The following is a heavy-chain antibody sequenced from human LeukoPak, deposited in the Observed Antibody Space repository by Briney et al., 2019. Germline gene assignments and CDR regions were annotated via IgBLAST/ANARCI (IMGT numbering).Heavy chain of an antibody. CDR1: GGSISSYY. V-gene: IGHV4-59*08. CDR3: ATIAVAVHFDY. D-gene: IGHD6-19*01. Sequence: TLSLTCTVSGGSISSYYWSWIRQPPGKGLEWIGYIYYSGSTNYNPSLKSRVTISVDTSKNQFSLKLSSVTAADTAVYYCATIAVAVHFDYWGQGTLVTVSS. J-gene: IGHJ4*02. CDR2: IYYSGST.